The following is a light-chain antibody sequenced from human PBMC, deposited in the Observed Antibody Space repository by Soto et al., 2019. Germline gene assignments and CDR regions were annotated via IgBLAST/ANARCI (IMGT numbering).Light chain of an antibody. CDR3: QQYNNWPPKIT. J-gene: IGKJ3*01. Sequence: EIVMTQPPATLSVSPGERATLSCRASQSVSSNLAWYQQKPGQAPRLLIYGASTRATGIPARFSGSGSGTEFTLTISSLQSEDFAVYYCQQYNNWPPKITFGPGTKVDIK. V-gene: IGKV3-15*01. CDR2: GAS. CDR1: QSVSSN.